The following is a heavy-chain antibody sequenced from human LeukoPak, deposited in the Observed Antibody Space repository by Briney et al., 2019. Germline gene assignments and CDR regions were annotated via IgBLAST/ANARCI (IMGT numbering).Heavy chain of an antibody. Sequence: PGGSLRLSCAASGFTLSSYAMSWVRQAPGKGLEWVSAISGSGGNTYYADSVEVRFTISRDNSKNTLFLQMNSLRAEDTAVYYCAKEAGYSGSYNADYWGQGTLVTVSS. CDR2: ISGSGGNT. CDR1: GFTLSSYA. CDR3: AKEAGYSGSYNADY. V-gene: IGHV3-23*01. D-gene: IGHD1-26*01. J-gene: IGHJ4*02.